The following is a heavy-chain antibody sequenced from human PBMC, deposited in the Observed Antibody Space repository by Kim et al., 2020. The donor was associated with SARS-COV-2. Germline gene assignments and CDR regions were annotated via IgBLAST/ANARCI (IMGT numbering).Heavy chain of an antibody. J-gene: IGHJ3*02. D-gene: IGHD2-8*02. CDR1: GFTFSNFD. CDR3: AREIRGTGVLALDI. Sequence: GGSLRLSCAASGFTFSNFDMHWVRQATGKGLEWVSAIGVAGDTYYAGSVKGRFTISRENAKNSLNLQMDSLRAGDTAVYYCAREIRGTGVLALDIWGQGTMLIVSS. CDR2: IGVAGDT. V-gene: IGHV3-13*04.